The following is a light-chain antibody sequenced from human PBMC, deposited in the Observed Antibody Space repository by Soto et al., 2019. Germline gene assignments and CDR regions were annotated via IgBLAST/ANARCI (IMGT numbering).Light chain of an antibody. CDR1: QSVSSSY. J-gene: IGKJ1*01. Sequence: EIVFTQSPGTLSLSPGERATLPCRANQSVSSSYLAWYQQRPGQAPRLLIYGASSRATGIPDRFSGSGSGTDFTLTISRLEPEDFAVYYCQQYGSSPRTFGQGTKVDIK. CDR2: GAS. CDR3: QQYGSSPRT. V-gene: IGKV3-20*01.